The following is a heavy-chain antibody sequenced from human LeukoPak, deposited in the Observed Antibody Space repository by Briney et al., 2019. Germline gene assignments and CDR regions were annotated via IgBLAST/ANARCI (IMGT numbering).Heavy chain of an antibody. J-gene: IGHJ5*02. CDR1: GFTFDDYG. CDR3: ARSRERRTYYYGSGSYPPSRGPSTNWFDP. CDR2: INWNGGST. D-gene: IGHD3-10*01. Sequence: PGGSLRLSCAASGFTFDDYGMSWVRQAPGRGLEWVSGINWNGGSTGYADSVKGRFTISRDNAKNSLYLQMNSLRAEDTALYYCARSRERRTYYYGSGSYPPSRGPSTNWFDPWGQGTLVTVSS. V-gene: IGHV3-20*04.